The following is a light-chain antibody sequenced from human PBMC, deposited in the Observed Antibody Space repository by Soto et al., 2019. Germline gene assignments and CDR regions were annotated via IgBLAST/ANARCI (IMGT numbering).Light chain of an antibody. Sequence: QSALTQPASVSGSPGQSITISCTGTSRDVGSYNLVSWYQQHPGNAPKLIIYEGTKRPSGVSYRFSGSKSGNTASLTISGLQEEDEGDYHCCSFSGSSTYVFGTGNKATVL. CDR3: CSFSGSSTYV. J-gene: IGLJ1*01. V-gene: IGLV2-23*01. CDR2: EGT. CDR1: SRDVGSYNL.